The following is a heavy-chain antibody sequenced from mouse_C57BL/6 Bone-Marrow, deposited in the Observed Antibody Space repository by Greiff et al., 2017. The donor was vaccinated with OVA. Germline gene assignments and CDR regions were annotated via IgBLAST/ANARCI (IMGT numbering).Heavy chain of an antibody. CDR2: INPYNGGT. CDR3: ARGGVVAKGDY. Sequence: VQLKESGPVLVKPGASVKMSCKASGYTFTDYYMNWVKQSHGKSLEWIGVINPYNGGTSYNQKFKGKATLTVDKSSSTAYMELNSLTSEDSAVYYCARGGVVAKGDYWGQGTTLTVSS. D-gene: IGHD1-1*01. CDR1: GYTFTDYY. V-gene: IGHV1-19*01. J-gene: IGHJ2*01.